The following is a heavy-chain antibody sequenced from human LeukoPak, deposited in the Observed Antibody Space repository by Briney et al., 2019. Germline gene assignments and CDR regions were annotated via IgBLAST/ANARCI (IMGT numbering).Heavy chain of an antibody. D-gene: IGHD6-6*01. CDR3: ARPPYSSSSPYYFDY. Sequence: GESLKISCKGSGYSFTSYWIGWVRQMPGKGLEWMGIIYPGDSDTRYSPSFQSQVTISADKSISTAYLQWSSLKASDTAMYYCARPPYSSSSPYYFDYWGQGTLVTVSS. V-gene: IGHV5-51*01. CDR2: IYPGDSDT. J-gene: IGHJ4*02. CDR1: GYSFTSYW.